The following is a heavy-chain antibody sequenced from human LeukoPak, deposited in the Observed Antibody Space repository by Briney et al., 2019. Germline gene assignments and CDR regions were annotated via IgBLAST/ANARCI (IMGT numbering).Heavy chain of an antibody. CDR1: RYTFTDYY. CDR2: IYPDSGGT. V-gene: IGHV1-2*02. J-gene: IGHJ4*02. CDR3: ARGRSDYYLDS. Sequence: GASVKVSCKASRYTFTDYYMHWVRQAPGHGLEWMGWIYPDSGGTNYAQKFQGRVTMTRDTSISTAYMGLSRLTSDDTAVYYCARGRSDYYLDSWGQGTLVTVSS. D-gene: IGHD3-10*01.